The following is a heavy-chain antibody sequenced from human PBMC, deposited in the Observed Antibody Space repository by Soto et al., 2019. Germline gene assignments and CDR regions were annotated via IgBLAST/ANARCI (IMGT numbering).Heavy chain of an antibody. D-gene: IGHD3-3*01. CDR1: GYSFTSYW. V-gene: IGHV5-51*01. J-gene: IGHJ4*02. CDR3: ARLQDGTFWSGYYKAFDY. CDR2: IYPGDSDT. Sequence: GESLQISCKGSGYSFTSYWIGWVRQMPGKGLEWMGIIYPGDSDTRYSPSFQGQVTISADKSISTAYLQWSSLKASDTAMYYCARLQDGTFWSGYYKAFDYWGQGTLVTVSS.